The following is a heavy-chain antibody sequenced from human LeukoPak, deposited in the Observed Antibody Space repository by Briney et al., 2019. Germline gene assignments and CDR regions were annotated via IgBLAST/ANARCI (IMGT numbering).Heavy chain of an antibody. CDR1: GGSFSGYY. V-gene: IGHV4-34*01. J-gene: IGHJ4*02. Sequence: SEALSLTCAVYGGSFSGYYWSWIRQPPGKGLEWIGEINHSGSTNYNPSLKSRVTISVDTSKNQFSLKLSSVTAADTAVYYCARVRVAGPFDYWGQGTLVTVSS. CDR2: INHSGST. CDR3: ARVRVAGPFDY. D-gene: IGHD6-19*01.